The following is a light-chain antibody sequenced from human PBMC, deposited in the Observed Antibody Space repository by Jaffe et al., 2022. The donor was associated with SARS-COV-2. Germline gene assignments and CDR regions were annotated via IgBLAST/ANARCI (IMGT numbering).Light chain of an antibody. V-gene: IGKV3-15*01. CDR3: QQYNNWPPIT. J-gene: IGKJ5*01. Sequence: EIVMTQSPATLSASPGERATLSCRASQSVSSNLAWYQQKPGQAPRLLIYDASTRATGIPARFSGSGSVTEFTLTISSLQSEDFALYYCQQYNNWPPITFGQGTRLEIK. CDR2: DAS. CDR1: QSVSSN.